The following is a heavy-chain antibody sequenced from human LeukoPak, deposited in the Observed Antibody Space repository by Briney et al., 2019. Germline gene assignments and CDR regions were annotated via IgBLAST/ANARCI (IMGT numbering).Heavy chain of an antibody. CDR1: GGSISSSSYY. J-gene: IGHJ4*02. CDR2: IYYSGGT. CDR3: ATLGFSSGYYYYFDH. Sequence: PSETLSLTCTVSGGSISSSSYYWGWIRQPPGKGLERIGRIYYSGGTYYNPSLKSRVTISVDTSKNQFSLKLSSVTAADTAVYYCATLGFSSGYYYYFDHWGQGTLVTVSS. V-gene: IGHV4-39*07. D-gene: IGHD3-22*01.